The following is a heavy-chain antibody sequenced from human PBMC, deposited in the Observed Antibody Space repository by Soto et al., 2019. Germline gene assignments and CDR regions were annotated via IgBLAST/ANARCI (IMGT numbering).Heavy chain of an antibody. Sequence: PGGSLRLSCAASGFTFSSYGMHWVRQAPGKGLEWVAVISYDGSNKYYADSVKGRFTISRDNSKNTLYLQMNSLRAEDTAVYYCAKDENCSGGSCYVWEVESDPWGQGTLVTVSS. CDR3: AKDENCSGGSCYVWEVESDP. D-gene: IGHD2-15*01. V-gene: IGHV3-30*18. CDR2: ISYDGSNK. CDR1: GFTFSSYG. J-gene: IGHJ5*02.